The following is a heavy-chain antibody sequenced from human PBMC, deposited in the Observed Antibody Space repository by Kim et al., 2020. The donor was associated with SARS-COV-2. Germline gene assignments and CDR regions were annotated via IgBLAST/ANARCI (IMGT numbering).Heavy chain of an antibody. CDR3: ARIYSSNFYMDV. Sequence: YYSPSLKSRGTMSADTSDSQFSLRLSSVAAADTAVYYCARIYSSNFYMDVWGKGTSVTVSS. J-gene: IGHJ6*03. V-gene: IGHV4-39*01. D-gene: IGHD2-15*01.